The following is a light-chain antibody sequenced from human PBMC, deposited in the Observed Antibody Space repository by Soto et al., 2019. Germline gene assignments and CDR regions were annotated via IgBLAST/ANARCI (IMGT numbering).Light chain of an antibody. V-gene: IGKV1-5*03. Sequence: DIQMTQSPSTLSASVGDRVTITCRASQSISTWLAWYQQKPGKAPKLLIYKASSLESGVPSRFSGSGSRTEITLIISSLQPDDGGTYYCQQYINRWTFGQGTKVEVK. CDR3: QQYINRWT. CDR2: KAS. CDR1: QSISTW. J-gene: IGKJ1*01.